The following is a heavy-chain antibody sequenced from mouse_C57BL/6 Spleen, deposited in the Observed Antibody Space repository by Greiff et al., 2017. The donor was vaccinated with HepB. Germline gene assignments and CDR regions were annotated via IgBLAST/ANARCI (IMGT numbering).Heavy chain of an antibody. D-gene: IGHD2-4*01. V-gene: IGHV1-82*01. CDR3: ARRIYYDYYYAMDY. CDR1: GYAFSSSW. CDR2: IYPGDGDT. J-gene: IGHJ4*01. Sequence: VQLQQSGPELVKPGASVKISCKASGYAFSSSWMNWVKQRPGKGLEWIGRIYPGDGDTNYNGKFKGKATLTADKSSSTADMQLSSLTSEDSAVYFCARRIYYDYYYAMDYWGQGTSVTVSS.